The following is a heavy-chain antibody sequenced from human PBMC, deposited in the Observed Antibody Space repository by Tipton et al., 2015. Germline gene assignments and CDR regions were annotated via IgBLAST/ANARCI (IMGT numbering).Heavy chain of an antibody. CDR1: GFTFSSYW. V-gene: IGHV3-7*03. CDR3: ATDSPGKYPFEY. J-gene: IGHJ4*02. CDR2: IKQDGTEK. D-gene: IGHD2-2*01. Sequence: SLRLSCVDSGFTFSSYWMSWVRQAPGKGLEWVANIKQDGTEKHYLGSVKGRFTISRDNAKNTLYLQMNSLRAEDTAVYYCATDSPGKYPFEYWGQGTLVTVSS.